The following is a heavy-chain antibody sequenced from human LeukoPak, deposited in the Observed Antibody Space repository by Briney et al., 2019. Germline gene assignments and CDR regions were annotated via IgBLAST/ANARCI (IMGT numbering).Heavy chain of an antibody. CDR2: IYYSGST. V-gene: IGHV4-31*03. J-gene: IGHJ4*02. Sequence: NSSETLSLTCTVSGGSISSGGYYWSWIRQHPGKGLEWIGYIYYSGSTYYNPSLKSRVTISVDTSKNQFSLKLSSVTAADTAVYYCARGYEGIYCSSTSCSCTQAFDYWGQGTLVTVSS. D-gene: IGHD2-2*01. CDR3: ARGYEGIYCSSTSCSCTQAFDY. CDR1: GGSISSGGYY.